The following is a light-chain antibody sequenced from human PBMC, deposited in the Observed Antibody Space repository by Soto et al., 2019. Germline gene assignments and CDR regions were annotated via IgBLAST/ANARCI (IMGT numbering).Light chain of an antibody. V-gene: IGKV1-5*03. Sequence: DIQMTQSPSTLSASVGDRVTITCRASQSISSWLAWYQQKPGKAPKLLIYRASSLESGVPSRFSGSGSGTEFTLTISSLQLDDIATYYCQQYNSYSQYTFGQGTKLEIK. CDR1: QSISSW. CDR2: RAS. CDR3: QQYNSYSQYT. J-gene: IGKJ2*01.